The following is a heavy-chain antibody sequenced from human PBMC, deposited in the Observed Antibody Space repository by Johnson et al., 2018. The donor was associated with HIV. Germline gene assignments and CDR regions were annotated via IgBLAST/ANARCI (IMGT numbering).Heavy chain of an antibody. J-gene: IGHJ3*02. Sequence: VQLVESRGVLLQPGGSLRLSCAASGFTVSSNEMSWVRQAPGKGLEWVSSISGGSTYYADSRTGRFTIPRDNSKNTLYLQMNSLRAEDTAVYYCARDTTSGLDGSSWDGAFDIWGQGTMVTVSS. D-gene: IGHD6-13*01. CDR3: ARDTTSGLDGSSWDGAFDI. CDR2: ISGGST. V-gene: IGHV3-38-3*01. CDR1: GFTVSSNE.